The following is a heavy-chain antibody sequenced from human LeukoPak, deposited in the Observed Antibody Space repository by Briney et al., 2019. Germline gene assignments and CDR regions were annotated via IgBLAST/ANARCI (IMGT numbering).Heavy chain of an antibody. CDR2: IYYSGST. J-gene: IGHJ4*02. CDR1: GGSISSSSYY. D-gene: IGHD3-22*01. Sequence: SETLSLTCTVSGGSISSSSYYWGWIRQPPGKGLEWIGSIYYSGSTYYNPSLKSRVTISVDTSKNQFSLKLSSVTAADTAVYYCARVVFNANYYDSSGYYPQFDYWGQGTLVTVSS. V-gene: IGHV4-39*07. CDR3: ARVVFNANYYDSSGYYPQFDY.